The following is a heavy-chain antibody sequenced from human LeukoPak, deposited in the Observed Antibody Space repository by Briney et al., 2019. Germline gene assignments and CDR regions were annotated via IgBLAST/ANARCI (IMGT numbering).Heavy chain of an antibody. V-gene: IGHV3-23*01. CDR3: ARAMMVVTNLWGVHDY. CDR2: MSGSGGTT. Sequence: PGGSLRLSCAASGFTFSGYTMNWVRQGPGKGLEWVSGMSGSGGTTYYADSVKGRFTISRDNSKNTLYLQMNSLRAEDTAVYYCARAMMVVTNLWGVHDYWGQGTLVTVSS. J-gene: IGHJ4*02. D-gene: IGHD3-22*01. CDR1: GFTFSGYT.